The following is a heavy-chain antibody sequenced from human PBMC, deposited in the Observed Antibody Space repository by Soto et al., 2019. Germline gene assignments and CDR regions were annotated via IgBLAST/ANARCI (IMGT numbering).Heavy chain of an antibody. CDR2: ISYDGSNK. CDR1: GFTFSSYG. V-gene: IGHV3-30*18. D-gene: IGHD5-18*01. J-gene: IGHJ4*02. Sequence: GGSLRLSCAASGFTFSSYGMHWVRQAPGKGLEWVAVISYDGSNKYYADSVKGRFTISRDNSKNTLYLQMNSLRAEDTAVYYCAKLGYSYGIPFDYWGQGTLVTVSS. CDR3: AKLGYSYGIPFDY.